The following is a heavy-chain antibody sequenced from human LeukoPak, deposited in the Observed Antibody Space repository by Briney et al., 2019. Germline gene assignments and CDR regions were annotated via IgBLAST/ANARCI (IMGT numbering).Heavy chain of an antibody. J-gene: IGHJ5*02. Sequence: WASVKVSCKASGYTFSSYAISWVRQAPGQGLEWMGLINPTGGSTGYAQKFQGRVTMTRDMSTSTDYMELSSLRSEDTAIYYCARDNSVGDNAWWFDPWGQGTLVTVSS. CDR1: GYTFSSYA. V-gene: IGHV1-46*01. CDR3: ARDNSVGDNAWWFDP. D-gene: IGHD1-26*01. CDR2: INPTGGST.